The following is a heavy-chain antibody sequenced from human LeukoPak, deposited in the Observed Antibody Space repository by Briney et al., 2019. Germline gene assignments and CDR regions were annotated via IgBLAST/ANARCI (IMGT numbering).Heavy chain of an antibody. CDR3: ANTRLGSSGWYYFDY. J-gene: IGHJ4*02. D-gene: IGHD6-19*01. CDR2: ISGSGGST. CDR1: GFTFSSYG. Sequence: GGSLRLSCAASGFTFSSYGMSWVRQAPGKGLEWVSAISGSGGSTYYADSVKGRFTISRDNSKNTLYLQMNSLRAEDTAVYYCANTRLGSSGWYYFDYWGQGTLVTVSS. V-gene: IGHV3-23*01.